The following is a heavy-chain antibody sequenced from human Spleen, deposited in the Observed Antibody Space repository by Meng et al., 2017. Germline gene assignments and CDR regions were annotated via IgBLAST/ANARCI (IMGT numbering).Heavy chain of an antibody. CDR2: ISGSGRIT. CDR3: AKVDDSSGYYVSDAFDL. CDR1: GFTFSNYS. D-gene: IGHD3-22*01. J-gene: IGHJ3*01. V-gene: IGHV3-23*01. Sequence: GGSLRLFCAASGFTFSNYSMSWVRQAPGKGLEWVSGISGSGRITYYPASVQGRFTISRDNSKNTVFLVMNSLTAEDTAMYYCAKVDDSSGYYVSDAFDLWGQGTMVTVSS.